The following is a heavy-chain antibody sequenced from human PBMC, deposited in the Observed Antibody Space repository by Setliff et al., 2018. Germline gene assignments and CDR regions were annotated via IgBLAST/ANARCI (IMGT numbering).Heavy chain of an antibody. CDR2: IIPMFGT. CDR1: GGTFSSYV. Sequence: GASVKVSCKASGGTFSSYVISWVREAPGQGLEWMGGIIPMFGTNYAQKFQGRVTITADESTSTAYMELSSLRFDDTALYYCARGPSPTVTPSRLIYFYHMDVWGTGTTVTVSS. V-gene: IGHV1-69*13. CDR3: ARGPSPTVTPSRLIYFYHMDV. J-gene: IGHJ6*03. D-gene: IGHD4-17*01.